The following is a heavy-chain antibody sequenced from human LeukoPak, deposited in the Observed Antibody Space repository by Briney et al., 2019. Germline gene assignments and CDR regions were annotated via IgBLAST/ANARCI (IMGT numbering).Heavy chain of an antibody. CDR2: ISAYNGNT. D-gene: IGHD2-2*01. Sequence: ASVKVSCKVSGYTFTGYYMHWVRQAPGQGLEWMGWISAYNGNTNYAQKLQGRVTMTTDTSTSTAYMELRSLRSDDTAVYYCARRYCSSTSCYRQLEYWGQGTLVTVSS. CDR3: ARRYCSSTSCYRQLEY. V-gene: IGHV1-18*04. J-gene: IGHJ4*02. CDR1: GYTFTGYY.